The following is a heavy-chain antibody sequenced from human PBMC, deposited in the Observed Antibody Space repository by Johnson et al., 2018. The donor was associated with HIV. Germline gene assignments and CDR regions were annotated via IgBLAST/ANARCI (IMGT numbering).Heavy chain of an antibody. Sequence: EVQLVESGGGLVQPGGSLRLSCTASGFTFSDYWMSWVRQAPGKGLEWVANIKQDGSEKYYVDSVKGRFTISRDNAKNSLYLQMNSLRAEDTAVYYGAGGGPDRTSSGGTFDIWGQGTMVTVSS. CDR3: AGGGPDRTSSGGTFDI. CDR1: GFTFSDYW. CDR2: IKQDGSEK. V-gene: IGHV3-7*04. D-gene: IGHD6-6*01. J-gene: IGHJ3*02.